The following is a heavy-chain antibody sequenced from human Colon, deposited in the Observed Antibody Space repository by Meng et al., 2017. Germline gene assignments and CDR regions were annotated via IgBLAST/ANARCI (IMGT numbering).Heavy chain of an antibody. D-gene: IGHD4-17*01. CDR2: INAANGNT. V-gene: IGHV1-3*01. CDR1: GYIFTTYA. J-gene: IGHJ3*02. CDR3: ARPRATYGDYDPFDI. Sequence: ASVKVSCKASGYIFTTYAMHWVRQAPGQRLEWMGWINAANGNTKYSQKFEGRVTMTRDTSASIGYMELSSLRSDDTAIYYCARPRATYGDYDPFDIWGQGTMVTVSS.